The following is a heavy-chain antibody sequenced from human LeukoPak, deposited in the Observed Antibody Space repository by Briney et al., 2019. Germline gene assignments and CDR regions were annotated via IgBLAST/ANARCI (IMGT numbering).Heavy chain of an antibody. CDR1: GFTFSDYY. J-gene: IGHJ4*02. Sequence: PGGSLRLSCAASGFTFSDYYMTWIRQAPGKGLEWVSAISGSGGSTYYADSVKGRFTISRDNSKNTLYLQMNSLRAEDTAVYYCAKPLYGSGSDYWGQGTLVTVSS. CDR3: AKPLYGSGSDY. CDR2: ISGSGGST. D-gene: IGHD3-10*01. V-gene: IGHV3-23*01.